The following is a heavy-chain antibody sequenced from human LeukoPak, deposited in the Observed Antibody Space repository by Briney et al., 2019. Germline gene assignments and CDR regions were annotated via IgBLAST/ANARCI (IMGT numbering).Heavy chain of an antibody. CDR3: ARDRLGIRVDV. V-gene: IGHV4-4*07. J-gene: IGHJ6*04. CDR2: INTSGNT. Sequence: PSETLSLTCTVSGDSISGSYWTWIRQSAGKGLEWIGRINTSGNTNYNPSLKSRVTLSLDTSKNQFSLNMSFVTVADTAVYYCARDRLGIRVDVWGKGTTVTFSS. D-gene: IGHD3-10*01. CDR1: GDSISGSY.